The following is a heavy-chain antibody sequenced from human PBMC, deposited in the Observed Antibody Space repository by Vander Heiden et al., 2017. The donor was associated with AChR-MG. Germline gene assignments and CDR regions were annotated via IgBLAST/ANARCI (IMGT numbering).Heavy chain of an antibody. Sequence: EVQLLESGGGLLQPGGSLRLSCAASGFTFSGSPMTWVRHSPGKGLEWVSSISESGGKAYYADSVKGRFTISRDNSKNTLYLQMNSLRAEDTALYHCAKDIRTSGNYGYLDSWGHGTLVTVSS. V-gene: IGHV3-23*01. D-gene: IGHD3-16*01. J-gene: IGHJ5*01. CDR2: ISESGGKA. CDR3: AKDIRTSGNYGYLDS. CDR1: GFTFSGSP.